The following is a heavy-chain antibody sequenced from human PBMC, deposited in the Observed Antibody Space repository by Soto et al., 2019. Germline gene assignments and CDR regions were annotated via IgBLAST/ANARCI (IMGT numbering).Heavy chain of an antibody. Sequence: PSETLSVTCSVSGGSINSDYWSWIRQPPGKGLEYIGHIYYSGNSDSSSSLKSRVTMSVDTSKNQFSLKLSSVTAADTAVYYCAKTGDIVLMVYATPYNWFDPWGQGTLVTVSS. CDR1: GGSINSDY. D-gene: IGHD2-8*01. CDR2: IYYSGNS. V-gene: IGHV4-59*04. J-gene: IGHJ5*02. CDR3: AKTGDIVLMVYATPYNWFDP.